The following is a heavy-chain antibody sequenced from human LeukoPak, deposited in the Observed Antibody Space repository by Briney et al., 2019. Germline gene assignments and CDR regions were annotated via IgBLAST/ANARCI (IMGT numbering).Heavy chain of an antibody. V-gene: IGHV3-23*01. Sequence: GGSLRLSCAASGFTFSSYAMSWVRQAPGKGLEWVSAISGSGGSTYYADFVKGRFTISRDNSKNTLYLQMNSLRAEDTAVYYCAKDTWTEYSSSPGAFDIWGQGTMVTVSS. CDR1: GFTFSSYA. CDR2: ISGSGGST. D-gene: IGHD6-6*01. J-gene: IGHJ3*02. CDR3: AKDTWTEYSSSPGAFDI.